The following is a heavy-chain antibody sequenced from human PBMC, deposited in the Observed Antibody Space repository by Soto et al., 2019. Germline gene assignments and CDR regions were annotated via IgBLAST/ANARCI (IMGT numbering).Heavy chain of an antibody. J-gene: IGHJ4*02. CDR3: AHRLTGDYGFDY. CDR1: GFSLTTSGVG. D-gene: IGHD4-17*01. Sequence: HITLKESGPTLVKPTQTLTLTCTFSGFSLTTSGVGVGWIRQPPGKALEWLALIYWDDDKRYSPSLKGRLTITKDTSKNQVVLTMTNMDPVDTATYYCAHRLTGDYGFDYWGQGTLVTVSS. V-gene: IGHV2-5*02. CDR2: IYWDDDK.